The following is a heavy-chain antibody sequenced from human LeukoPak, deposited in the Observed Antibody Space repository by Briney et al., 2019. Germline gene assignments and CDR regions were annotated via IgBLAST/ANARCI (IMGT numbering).Heavy chain of an antibody. D-gene: IGHD2-15*01. CDR2: IYSGGST. CDR3: ARDLGYCSGGSCYTFGGMDV. V-gene: IGHV3-53*01. CDR1: GFTVSSSY. Sequence: GGSLRLSCAASGFTVSSSYMNWVRQAPGKGLEWVSIIYSGGSTYYADSVKGRFTISRDNSKNTLYLQMNSLRAEDTAVYYCARDLGYCSGGSCYTFGGMDVWGQGTTVAVS. J-gene: IGHJ6*02.